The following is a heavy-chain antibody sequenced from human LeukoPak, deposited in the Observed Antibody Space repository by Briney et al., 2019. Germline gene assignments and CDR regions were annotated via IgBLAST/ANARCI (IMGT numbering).Heavy chain of an antibody. J-gene: IGHJ4*02. Sequence: GGSLRLSCAASGFIFNNYGLIWVRQAPGKGLEWVSAISNDGGGTNYADFVKGRFTISRDNSKNTLFLQMNSLRAQDTALYYCAKGSSGYFVDLWGQGTLVTVSS. V-gene: IGHV3-23*01. CDR1: GFIFNNYG. D-gene: IGHD3-22*01. CDR2: ISNDGGGT. CDR3: AKGSSGYFVDL.